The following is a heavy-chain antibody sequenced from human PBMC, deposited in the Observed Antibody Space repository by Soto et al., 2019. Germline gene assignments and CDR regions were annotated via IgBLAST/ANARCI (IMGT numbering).Heavy chain of an antibody. J-gene: IGHJ4*02. Sequence: PSETLSLTCTVSGGSISSSSYYWGWIRQPPGKGLEWIGSIYYSGSTYYNPSLKSRVTISVDTSKNQFSLKLSSVTAADTAAYYCARGSSGWSAHYYFDYWGQGTLVTVSS. D-gene: IGHD6-19*01. CDR1: GGSISSSSYY. CDR2: IYYSGST. CDR3: ARGSSGWSAHYYFDY. V-gene: IGHV4-39*01.